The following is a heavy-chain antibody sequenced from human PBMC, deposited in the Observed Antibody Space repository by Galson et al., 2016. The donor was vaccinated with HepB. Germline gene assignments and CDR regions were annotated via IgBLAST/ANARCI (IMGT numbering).Heavy chain of an antibody. CDR2: INPNSGGT. J-gene: IGHJ3*02. V-gene: IGHV1-2*02. CDR3: ARDRCDTGAADI. D-gene: IGHD2-8*02. Sequence: SVKVSCKASGYTFAGYFMHWVRQAPGQGLEWMGWINPNSGGTDYALKFQGRVTMTRDTSISTAYMELSRLRADDTAVYYCARDRCDTGAADIWGQGTMVSVSS. CDR1: GYTFAGYF.